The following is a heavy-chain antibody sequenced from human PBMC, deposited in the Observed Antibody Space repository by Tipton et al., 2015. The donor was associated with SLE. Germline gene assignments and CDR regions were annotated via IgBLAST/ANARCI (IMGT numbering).Heavy chain of an antibody. J-gene: IGHJ3*02. V-gene: IGHV4-39*07. Sequence: TLSLTCTVSGDSMTSDFYFWGWIRQPPGKGLEWIGCVFHTGNTYYNPSLMSRVTISVDTSKNQFSLKLRSVTAADTAVYYCARPDRMWGQGTMVAVSS. D-gene: IGHD1-14*01. CDR2: VFHTGNT. CDR3: ARPDRM. CDR1: GDSMTSDFYF.